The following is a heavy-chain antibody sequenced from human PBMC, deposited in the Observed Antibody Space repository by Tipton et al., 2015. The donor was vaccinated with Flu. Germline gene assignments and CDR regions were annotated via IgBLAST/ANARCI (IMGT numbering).Heavy chain of an antibody. D-gene: IGHD6-13*01. J-gene: IGHJ4*02. CDR2: ISYDGSNQ. CDR1: AFTFSNYA. V-gene: IGHV3-30-3*02. CDR3: AKSTSNWSRGYFDY. Sequence: SLRLSCAASAFTFSNYAMHWVRQAPGKGLEWVAVISYDGSNQYYADSVKGRFTISRDNSKNTLYLQMNSLRTEDTAVYYCAKSTSNWSRGYFDYWGQGTLVTVSS.